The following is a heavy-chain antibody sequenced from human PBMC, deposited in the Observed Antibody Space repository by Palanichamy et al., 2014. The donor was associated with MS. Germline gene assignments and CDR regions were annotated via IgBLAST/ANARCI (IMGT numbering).Heavy chain of an antibody. V-gene: IGHV3-66*01. J-gene: IGHJ6*02. D-gene: IGHD3-3*01. CDR2: IYSDGRT. CDR3: ARDHESLDDFWSDYPTFYGMDV. CDR1: GFTVSSKY. Sequence: GFTVSSKYMTWVRQAPGKGLEWVSVIYSDGRTYYADSVKGRFTVFRDNSKNTLYLQMNSLRVEDTGVYYCARDHESLDDFWSDYPTFYGMDVWGQGTTVTVSS.